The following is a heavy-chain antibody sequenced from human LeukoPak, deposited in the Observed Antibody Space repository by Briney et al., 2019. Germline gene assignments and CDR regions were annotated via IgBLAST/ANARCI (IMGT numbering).Heavy chain of an antibody. Sequence: GGSLRLSCAASGFTFSSYARHWVRQAPGKGVEYVSAISSNGDSTYYANSVKGRFTISRYNSTTTLYLQMGSLRAADMAVYYCARADQSSSSGWFPFDYWGQGTLVTVSS. CDR2: ISSNGDST. V-gene: IGHV3-64*01. CDR1: GFTFSSYA. CDR3: ARADQSSSSGWFPFDY. J-gene: IGHJ4*02. D-gene: IGHD6-19*01.